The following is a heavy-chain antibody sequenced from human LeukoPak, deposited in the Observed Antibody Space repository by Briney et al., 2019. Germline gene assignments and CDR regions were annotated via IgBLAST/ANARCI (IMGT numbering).Heavy chain of an antibody. CDR1: GFTFDDYA. D-gene: IGHD2-21*02. Sequence: GGSLRLSCAASGFTFDDYAMHWVRQAPGKGLEWVSLISGDGGSTYYADSVKGRSTISRDNSKNSLYLQMNSLRTEDTALYYCAKDFYCRGGDCYSPFDYWGQGTLVTVSS. CDR3: AKDFYCRGGDCYSPFDY. V-gene: IGHV3-43*02. CDR2: ISGDGGST. J-gene: IGHJ4*02.